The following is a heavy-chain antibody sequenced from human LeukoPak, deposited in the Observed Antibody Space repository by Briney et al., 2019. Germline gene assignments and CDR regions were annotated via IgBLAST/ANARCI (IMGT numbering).Heavy chain of an antibody. CDR1: GGSISSYY. J-gene: IGHJ4*02. CDR3: ARLNLAAREDY. CDR2: IHTSGST. V-gene: IGHV4-4*09. D-gene: IGHD6-6*01. Sequence: PSETLSLTCTVSGGSISSYYWSWIRQPPGKGLEWIGYIHTSGSTNYNPSLKSRVTISVDTSKNQFSLKLSSVTAADTAVYYCARLNLAAREDYWGQGTLVTVSS.